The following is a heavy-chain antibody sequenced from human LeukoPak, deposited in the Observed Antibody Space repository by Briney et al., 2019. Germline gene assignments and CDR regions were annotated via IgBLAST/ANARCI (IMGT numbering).Heavy chain of an antibody. CDR1: GCTFTSNY. Sequence: ASVKVSCKASGCTFTSNYIHWVRQAPGQGLEWMGMIYPRDGSTSYAQKFQGRVTVTRDTSTSTVHMELSGLRSEDTAVYYCARDQEGFDYWGEGTLVTVSS. V-gene: IGHV1-46*01. CDR3: ARDQEGFDY. J-gene: IGHJ4*02. CDR2: IYPRDGST.